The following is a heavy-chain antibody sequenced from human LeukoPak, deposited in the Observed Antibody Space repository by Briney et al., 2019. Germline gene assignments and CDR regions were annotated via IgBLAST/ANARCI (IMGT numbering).Heavy chain of an antibody. J-gene: IGHJ3*02. CDR2: ISSSSSYI. Sequence: GGSLRLSCAASGFTFSSYSMNWVRQAPGKGLEWVSSISSSSSYIYYADSVKGRFTISRDNAKNSLYLQMNSLRAEDTAVYYCASPIRAPHAFYSWGKGTMVTVSS. V-gene: IGHV3-21*01. D-gene: IGHD3-3*02. CDR1: GFTFSSYS. CDR3: ASPIRAPHAFYS.